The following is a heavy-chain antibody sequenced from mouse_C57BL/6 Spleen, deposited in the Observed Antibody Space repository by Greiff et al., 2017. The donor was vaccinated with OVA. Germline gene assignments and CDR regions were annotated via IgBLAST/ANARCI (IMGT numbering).Heavy chain of an antibody. D-gene: IGHD2-12*01. J-gene: IGHJ3*01. Sequence: VQLQQSGAELAKPGASVKLSCKASGYTFTSYWMHWVKQRPGQGLEWIGYINPSSGYTKYNQKFKDKATLTPDKSSSTAYMQLSSLTYEDSAVYYCAREDDRWFAYWGQGTLVTVSA. CDR3: AREDDRWFAY. V-gene: IGHV1-7*01. CDR2: INPSSGYT. CDR1: GYTFTSYW.